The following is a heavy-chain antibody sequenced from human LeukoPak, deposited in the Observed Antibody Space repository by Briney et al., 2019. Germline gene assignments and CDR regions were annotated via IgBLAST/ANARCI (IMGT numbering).Heavy chain of an antibody. V-gene: IGHV1-2*02. Sequence: ASVKVSCKASGYTFTGYYMHWVRQAPGQGLEWMGWINPNSGGTNYAQKFQGRVTMTRDTSISTAYMELSRLRSDDTAVYYCARDLWRIAAAGGDAFDIWGQGTMVTVSS. J-gene: IGHJ3*02. D-gene: IGHD6-13*01. CDR3: ARDLWRIAAAGGDAFDI. CDR2: INPNSGGT. CDR1: GYTFTGYY.